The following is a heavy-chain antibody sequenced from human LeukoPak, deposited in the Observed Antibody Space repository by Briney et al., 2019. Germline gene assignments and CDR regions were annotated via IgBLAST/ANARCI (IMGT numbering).Heavy chain of an antibody. Sequence: PSETLSLTCTVSGGSVSSSSYYWAWIRQPPGKGQEWIGTIYYTGSTYYNPSLQSRVAVSVDTSKNQFSLKLSSVTAADTAVYYCARGRLGARKATYYLDYWGQGTLVTVSS. V-gene: IGHV4-39*07. D-gene: IGHD1-26*01. CDR1: GGSVSSSSYY. CDR2: IYYTGST. CDR3: ARGRLGARKATYYLDY. J-gene: IGHJ4*02.